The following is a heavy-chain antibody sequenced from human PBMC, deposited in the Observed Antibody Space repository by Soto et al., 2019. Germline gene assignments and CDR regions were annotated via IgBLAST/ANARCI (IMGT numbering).Heavy chain of an antibody. V-gene: IGHV3-53*02. CDR1: GFTVSSNY. CDR3: ARERVVGGRYYYGMDV. D-gene: IGHD3-3*01. J-gene: IGHJ6*04. CDR2: IYSGGST. Sequence: EVQLVETGGGLIQPGGSLRLSCAASGFTVSSNYMSWVRQAPGKGLEWVSVIYSGGSTYYADSVKGRFTISRDNSKNTLYLQMNSLRAEDTAVYYCARERVVGGRYYYGMDVWGKGTTVTVSS.